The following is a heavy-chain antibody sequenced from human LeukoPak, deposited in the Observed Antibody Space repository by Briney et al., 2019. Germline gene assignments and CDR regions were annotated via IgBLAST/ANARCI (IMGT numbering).Heavy chain of an antibody. CDR3: ASSYCSGGHCYPQQTVYYFDF. D-gene: IGHD2-15*01. CDR1: GYTFTTYA. V-gene: IGHV7-4-1*02. Sequence: GASVKVSCKASGYTFTTYAMSWVRQAPGQGLEWMGWINTNTGNPTYAPGFTGRFVFSLDTSVSTAYLRISSLKAEDTAVYFCASSYCSGGHCYPQQTVYYFDFWGQGTLVTVSS. CDR2: INTNTGNP. J-gene: IGHJ4*02.